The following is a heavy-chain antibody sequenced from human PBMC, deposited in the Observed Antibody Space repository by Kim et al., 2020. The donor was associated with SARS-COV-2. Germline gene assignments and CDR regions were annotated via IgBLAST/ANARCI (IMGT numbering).Heavy chain of an antibody. V-gene: IGHV3-15*01. D-gene: IGHD3-22*01. J-gene: IGHJ6*02. CDR2: IKSKTDGGTT. CDR1: GFTFSNSW. Sequence: GGSLRLSCAASGFTFSNSWMSLVRQAPGKGLEWVGRIKSKTDGGTTDYAAPGKGRFTISRDDSKNTLYLKMKSLKNKDTGVYYCTTDRYYYDSSGPIYYGIDLWGQGTPVTLSS. CDR3: TTDRYYYDSSGPIYYGIDL.